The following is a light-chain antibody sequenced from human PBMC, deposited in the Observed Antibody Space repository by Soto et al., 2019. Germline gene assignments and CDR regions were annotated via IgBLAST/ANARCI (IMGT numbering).Light chain of an antibody. V-gene: IGLV1-40*01. CDR2: ANN. Sequence: QSVLTQPPSVSGAPGQSVTISCTGSSSNIGAGYDVHWYQQLPGTVPKLLMYANNNRPSGVPHRFSGSTSGTSASQAITGLQAEDEADYYCQSYDSSLNWVFGGGTKLTVL. CDR3: QSYDSSLNWV. J-gene: IGLJ3*02. CDR1: SSNIGAGYD.